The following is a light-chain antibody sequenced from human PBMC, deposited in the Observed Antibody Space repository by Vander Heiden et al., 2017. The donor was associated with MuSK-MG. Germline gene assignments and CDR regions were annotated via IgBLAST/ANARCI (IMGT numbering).Light chain of an antibody. CDR2: DTF. CDR1: QDISYH. CDR3: QQDDNLPWT. Sequence: DIQMTQSPSYLSASVGDRVTITCQASQDISYHLNWYQQKPGKAPKLLIYDTFILETGVPSRFSGSGSGTDFTVTISSLQPEDVATYYCQQDDNLPWTFGQGTKVEIK. V-gene: IGKV1-33*01. J-gene: IGKJ1*01.